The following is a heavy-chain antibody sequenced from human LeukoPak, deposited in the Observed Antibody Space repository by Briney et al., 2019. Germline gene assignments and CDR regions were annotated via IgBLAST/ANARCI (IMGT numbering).Heavy chain of an antibody. J-gene: IGHJ5*02. D-gene: IGHD1-26*01. CDR1: GFTFDDYG. CDR2: INWHGGST. Sequence: GGSLRLSCAASGFTFDDYGMSWVRQAPGKGLEWVSGINWHGGSTGYADSVKGRFTISRDKAKNSLYLQMNSLRAEDTALYHCARDKVGATCWFDPWGQGTLVTVSS. V-gene: IGHV3-20*01. CDR3: ARDKVGATCWFDP.